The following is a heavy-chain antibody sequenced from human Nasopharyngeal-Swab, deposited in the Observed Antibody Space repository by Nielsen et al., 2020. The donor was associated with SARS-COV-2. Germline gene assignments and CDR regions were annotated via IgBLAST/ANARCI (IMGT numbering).Heavy chain of an antibody. CDR2: IYYSGST. CDR1: GGSIGSYY. V-gene: IGHV4-59*01. CDR3: ARTAPTYYYDSSGYWFDY. D-gene: IGHD3-22*01. J-gene: IGHJ4*02. Sequence: GSLRLSCTVSGGSIGSYYWSWIRQPPGKGLEWIGYIYYSGSTNYNPSLKSRVTISVDTSKNQFSLKLSSVTAADTAVYYCARTAPTYYYDSSGYWFDYWGQGTLVTVSS.